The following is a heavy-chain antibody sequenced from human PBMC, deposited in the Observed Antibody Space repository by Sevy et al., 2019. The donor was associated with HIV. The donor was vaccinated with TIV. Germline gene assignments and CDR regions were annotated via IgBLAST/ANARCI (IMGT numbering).Heavy chain of an antibody. J-gene: IGHJ6*02. Sequence: GGSLRLSCAASGFTFSSYWMSWVRQAPGKGLEWVANIKKDGSEKYYVDSVKGRFTRSRDNAKNSLYLQMNSLRVEETAMYYCARDCSSTNCLWGLDVWGQGTTVTVSS. CDR1: GFTFSSYW. D-gene: IGHD2-2*01. V-gene: IGHV3-7*03. CDR2: IKKDGSEK. CDR3: ARDCSSTNCLWGLDV.